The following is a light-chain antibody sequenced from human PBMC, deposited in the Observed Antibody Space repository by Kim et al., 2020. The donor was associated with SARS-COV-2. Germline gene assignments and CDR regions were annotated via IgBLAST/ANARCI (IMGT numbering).Light chain of an antibody. CDR2: GKN. CDR3: NSLYTNHNVV. CDR1: SLRSYY. V-gene: IGLV3-19*01. J-gene: IGLJ2*01. Sequence: SSELTQDPAVSVALGQTVRITCQAYSLRSYYATWYQQKPGQAPILVIYGKNNRPSGIPDRFSVSSSGKTASLTITGTQAGDGADYYCNSLYTNHNVVFGG.